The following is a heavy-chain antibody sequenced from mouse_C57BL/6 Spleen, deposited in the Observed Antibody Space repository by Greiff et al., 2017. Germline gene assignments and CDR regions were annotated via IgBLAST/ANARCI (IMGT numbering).Heavy chain of an antibody. J-gene: IGHJ2*01. Sequence: QVQLQQPGAELVMPGASVKLSCKASGYTFTSYWMHWVKQRPGQGLEWIGEIDPSDSYTNYNQKFKGKSTLTVDKSSSTAYMQLSSLTSEDSAVYYCARSELAGYFDYWGQGTTLTVSS. V-gene: IGHV1-69*01. CDR1: GYTFTSYW. CDR3: ARSELAGYFDY. D-gene: IGHD4-1*01. CDR2: IDPSDSYT.